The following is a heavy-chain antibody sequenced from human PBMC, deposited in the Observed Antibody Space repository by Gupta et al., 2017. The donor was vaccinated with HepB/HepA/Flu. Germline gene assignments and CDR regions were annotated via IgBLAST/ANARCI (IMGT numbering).Heavy chain of an antibody. CDR2: MNPNSGNT. J-gene: IGHJ6*01. D-gene: IGHD6-6*01. V-gene: IGHV1-8*01. CDR1: GYTFTSYD. Sequence: QVQLVQSGAEVKKPGASVKVSCKASGYTFTSYDINWVRQATGQGLEWMGWMNPNSGNTGYAQKFQGRVTMTRNTSISTAYMELSSLRSEDTAVYYCARGSRIAARPVPGDYYYYGMDVWGPRDHGHRLL. CDR3: ARGSRIAARPVPGDYYYYGMDV.